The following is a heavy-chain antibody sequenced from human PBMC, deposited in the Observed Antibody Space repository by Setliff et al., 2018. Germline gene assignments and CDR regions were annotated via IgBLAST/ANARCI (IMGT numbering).Heavy chain of an antibody. J-gene: IGHJ4*02. V-gene: IGHV4-38-2*02. CDR1: GFSITNGYY. D-gene: IGHD1-26*01. CDR2: IFQSGIT. Sequence: LSETLSLTCAVSGFSITNGYYWGWIRQSPGKQLEWIGNIFQSGITFYNPSLKSRVTISLDPSQNQFSLKLRSVTAADTAVYFCARDNTILGATDHWGQGTLVTVSS. CDR3: ARDNTILGATDH.